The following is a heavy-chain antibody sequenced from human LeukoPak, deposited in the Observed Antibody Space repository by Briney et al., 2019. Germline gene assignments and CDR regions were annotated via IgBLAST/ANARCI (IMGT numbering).Heavy chain of an antibody. CDR3: ARVGWELLRGVGNAFDI. D-gene: IGHD1-26*01. V-gene: IGHV3-48*03. CDR1: GFTFSSYE. CDR2: ISSSGSTI. Sequence: HPGGSLRLSCAASGFTFSSYEMNWVRQAPGKGLEWVSYISSSGSTIYYADSEKGRFTISRDNAKNSLYLQMNSLRAEDTAVYYCARVGWELLRGVGNAFDIWGQGTMVTVSS. J-gene: IGHJ3*02.